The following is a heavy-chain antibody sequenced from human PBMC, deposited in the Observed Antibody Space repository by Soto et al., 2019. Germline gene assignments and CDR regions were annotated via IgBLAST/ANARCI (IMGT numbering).Heavy chain of an antibody. J-gene: IGHJ5*02. Sequence: ESGPTLVNPTQTLTLTCTFSGFSLSTSGMCVSWIRQPPGKALEWLALIDWDDDKYYSTSLKTRLTISKDTSKNQVVLTMTNMDPVDTATYYCARMHRSYYEPSMISHNWFDPWGQGTLVTVSS. CDR3: ARMHRSYYEPSMISHNWFDP. V-gene: IGHV2-70*01. D-gene: IGHD3-10*01. CDR2: IDWDDDK. CDR1: GFSLSTSGMC.